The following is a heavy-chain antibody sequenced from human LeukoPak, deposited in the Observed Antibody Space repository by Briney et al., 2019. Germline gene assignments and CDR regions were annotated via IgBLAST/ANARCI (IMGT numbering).Heavy chain of an antibody. D-gene: IGHD3-3*01. Sequence: LRLSCAASGFIFSDYNMIWIRQPPGKGLEWIGSIYYSGSTYYNPSLKSRVTISVDTSKNQFSLKLSSVTAADTAVYYCARTRSGDFWSGYNYYYYYYMDVWGKGTTVTVSS. CDR2: IYYSGST. CDR1: GFIFSDYN. V-gene: IGHV4-38-2*01. CDR3: ARTRSGDFWSGYNYYYYYYMDV. J-gene: IGHJ6*03.